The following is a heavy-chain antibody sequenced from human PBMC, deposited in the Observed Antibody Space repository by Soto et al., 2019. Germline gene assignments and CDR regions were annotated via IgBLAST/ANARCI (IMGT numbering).Heavy chain of an antibody. V-gene: IGHV3-23*01. J-gene: IGHJ4*02. Sequence: PGGSLRLFCVASGLTFGSRAMTWVRQAPGEGLQWVSTITDTGGDAKYADSVRGRFVISRDNSKKTLYLQMTSLTAEDSAMYYCARGSTDSYPGSRIFDFWGRGTLVTVSS. D-gene: IGHD3-10*01. CDR3: ARGSTDSYPGSRIFDF. CDR2: ITDTGGDA. CDR1: GLTFGSRA.